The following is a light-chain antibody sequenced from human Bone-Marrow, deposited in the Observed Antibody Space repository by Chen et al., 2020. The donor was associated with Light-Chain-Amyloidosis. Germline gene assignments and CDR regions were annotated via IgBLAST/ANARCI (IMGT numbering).Light chain of an antibody. CDR2: EVT. J-gene: IGLJ1*01. CDR1: SSDVGGDNH. Sequence: QSALTQPASVSGSPGQSITISCTGTSSDVGGDNHVSWYQQHPDQGPKIMIYEVTNRPSWVPDRFSGSKSDNTASLTISGLQTEDEADYFCSSYTITNTLVFGSGTRVTVL. CDR3: SSYTITNTLV. V-gene: IGLV2-14*01.